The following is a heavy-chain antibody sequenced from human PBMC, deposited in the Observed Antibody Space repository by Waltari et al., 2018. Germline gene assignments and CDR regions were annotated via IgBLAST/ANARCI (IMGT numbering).Heavy chain of an antibody. CDR1: GGSISRYY. CDR3: ARGWDGDPVFDY. J-gene: IGHJ4*02. CDR2: IYYSGST. Sequence: QVQMQEAGPGLVKTSETLSLTCTVPGGSISRYYWRWIRQPPGKGMEWTGYIYYSGSTSYNPSLTSRVTISVDTSNHQLSLQLSSVTAAYTAVYYCARGWDGDPVFDYWGQGTLVTVSS. D-gene: IGHD4-17*01. V-gene: IGHV4-59*01.